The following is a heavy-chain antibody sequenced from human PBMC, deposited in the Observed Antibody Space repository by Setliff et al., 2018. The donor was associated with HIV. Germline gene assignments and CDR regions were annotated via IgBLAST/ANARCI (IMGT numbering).Heavy chain of an antibody. Sequence: LRLSCAASGFTFSRYWMHWIRQAPGKGLVWVSRVDSDGSGTSYADSVKGRFTISRDNAKNMLYLQINSLRAEDTAVYYCARDGNGAFDMWGQGTLVTV. V-gene: IGHV3-74*01. CDR3: ARDGNGAFDM. CDR1: GFTFSRYW. CDR2: VDSDGSGT. J-gene: IGHJ3*02. D-gene: IGHD1-26*01.